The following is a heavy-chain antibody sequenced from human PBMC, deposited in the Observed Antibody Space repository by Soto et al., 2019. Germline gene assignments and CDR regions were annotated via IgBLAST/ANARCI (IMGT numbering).Heavy chain of an antibody. CDR3: ARDQLILPAHDFFYGSDV. CDR1: GFTLSMYA. V-gene: IGHV3-7*03. D-gene: IGHD2-21*02. Sequence: DVQLEESGGGLVQPGESLRLSCEVSGFTLSMYAMTWVRQAPGKGLEWVAKIPQEGSDGHYVDSVKGRFTISRDNAKNSVYLQMNSLRAEDTAVYYCARDQLILPAHDFFYGSDVCGQVAKVTVSS. J-gene: IGHJ6*02. CDR2: IPQEGSDG.